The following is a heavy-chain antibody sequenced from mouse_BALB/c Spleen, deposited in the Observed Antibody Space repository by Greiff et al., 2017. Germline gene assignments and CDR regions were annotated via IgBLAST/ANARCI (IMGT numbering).Heavy chain of an antibody. CDR1: GYTFTDYY. J-gene: IGHJ1*01. V-gene: IGHV1-77*01. Sequence: VQLQQSGAELARPGASVKLSCKASGYTFTDYYINWVKQRTGQGLEWIGEIYPGSGNTYYNEKFKGKATLTADKSSSTAYMQLSSLTSEDSAVYFCARSDYGSSGYFDVWGAGTTVTVSS. CDR3: ARSDYGSSGYFDV. D-gene: IGHD1-1*01. CDR2: IYPGSGNT.